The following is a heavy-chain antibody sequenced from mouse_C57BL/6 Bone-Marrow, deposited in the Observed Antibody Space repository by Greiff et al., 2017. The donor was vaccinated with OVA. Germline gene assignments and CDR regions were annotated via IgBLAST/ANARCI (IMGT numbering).Heavy chain of an antibody. CDR1: GYTFTDYN. CDR3: ARRLYYGSTYAMDY. CDR2: INPNNGGT. D-gene: IGHD1-1*01. Sequence: VQLQQSGPELVKPGASVKIPCKASGYTFTDYNMDWVKQSHGKSLEWIGDINPNNGGTIYNQKFKGKATLTVDKSSSTAYMELRSLTSEDTAVYDCARRLYYGSTYAMDYWGQGTSVTVSS. J-gene: IGHJ4*01. V-gene: IGHV1-18*01.